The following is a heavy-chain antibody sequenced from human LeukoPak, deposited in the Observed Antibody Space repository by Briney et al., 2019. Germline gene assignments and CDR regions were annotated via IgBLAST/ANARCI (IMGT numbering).Heavy chain of an antibody. CDR1: GFTFSSYA. V-gene: IGHV3-30-3*01. J-gene: IGHJ3*02. CDR3: ARDRRRRTGALDI. CDR2: ISYDGSNK. Sequence: GGSLRLSCAASGFTFSSYAMHWVRQAPGMGLEWVAVISYDGSNKYYADSVKGRFTISRDNSKNTLYLQMNSLRAEDTAVYYCARDRRRRTGALDIWGQGTMVTVSS. D-gene: IGHD1-14*01.